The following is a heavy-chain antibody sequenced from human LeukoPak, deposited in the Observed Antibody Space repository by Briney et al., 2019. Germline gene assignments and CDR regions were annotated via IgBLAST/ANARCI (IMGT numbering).Heavy chain of an antibody. Sequence: GRSLRLSCAASGFTFSSYAMHWVRLAPGKGLEWVALISYDGSNKYYADSVKGRFTISRDNSKNTLYLQMNSLRAEDTAVYYCARAGSSGWYSFDYWGQGTLVTVSP. V-gene: IGHV3-30-3*01. D-gene: IGHD6-19*01. J-gene: IGHJ4*02. CDR1: GFTFSSYA. CDR2: ISYDGSNK. CDR3: ARAGSSGWYSFDY.